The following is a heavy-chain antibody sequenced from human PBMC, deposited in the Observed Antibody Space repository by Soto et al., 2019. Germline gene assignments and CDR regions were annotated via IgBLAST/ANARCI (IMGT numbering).Heavy chain of an antibody. CDR3: ARDDDYGDNGLDY. D-gene: IGHD4-17*01. CDR2: ILDDGSDK. J-gene: IGHJ4*02. Sequence: QVQLVESGGGVVQPGRSLRLSCAASGFSFISYGMHWVRQAPGKGPEWVAVILDDGSDKDYPDASKGRFTISRDNSKNPLYLEMNSLRAEDTAVDYCARDDDYGDNGLDYWCQGTLVTVSS. V-gene: IGHV3-33*01. CDR1: GFSFISYG.